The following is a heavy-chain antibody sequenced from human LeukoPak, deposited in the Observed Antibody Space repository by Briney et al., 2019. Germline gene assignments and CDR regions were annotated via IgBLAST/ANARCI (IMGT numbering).Heavy chain of an antibody. Sequence: QPGGSLRLSCAASGFAFHDYWMNWVRQVPGKGLMWVARINSDGSRTTYADPVKGRFTVSRDNAKNTLYLQMNSLRAGDTAVYYCARDRSRWSIAPDADVWGQGTTVTVSS. D-gene: IGHD2-15*01. V-gene: IGHV3-74*01. CDR3: ARDRSRWSIAPDADV. J-gene: IGHJ6*02. CDR1: GFAFHDYW. CDR2: INSDGSRT.